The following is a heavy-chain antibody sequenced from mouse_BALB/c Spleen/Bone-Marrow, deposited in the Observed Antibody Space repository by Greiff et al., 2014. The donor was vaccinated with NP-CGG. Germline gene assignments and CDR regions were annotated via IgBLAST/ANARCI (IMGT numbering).Heavy chain of an antibody. CDR2: IHYSGRT. Sequence: VQLKESGPDLGEPSQSLSLTCTVTGYSITSGYSWHWIRQFPGKKMEWMGYIHYSGRTNYNPSLKSRISITRDTSKNQFFLQLNSVTTEDTATYYCTRDDYDVMDYWGQGTSVTVSS. CDR1: GYSITSGYS. CDR3: TRDDYDVMDY. V-gene: IGHV3-1*02. J-gene: IGHJ4*01.